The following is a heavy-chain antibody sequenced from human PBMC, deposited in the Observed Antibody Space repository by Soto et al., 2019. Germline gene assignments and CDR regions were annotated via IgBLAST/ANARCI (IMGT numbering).Heavy chain of an antibody. D-gene: IGHD5-12*01. CDR1: GFTFSSYW. CDR2: IKQDGSEK. CDR3: ARDVRGYSGYDNLPH. Sequence: PGGSLRLSCAASGFTFSSYWMSWVRQAPGKGLEWVANIKQDGSEKYYVDSVKGRFTISRDNAKNSLYLQMNSLRAEDTAVYYCARDVRGYSGYDNLPHWGQGTLVTVSS. V-gene: IGHV3-7*01. J-gene: IGHJ4*02.